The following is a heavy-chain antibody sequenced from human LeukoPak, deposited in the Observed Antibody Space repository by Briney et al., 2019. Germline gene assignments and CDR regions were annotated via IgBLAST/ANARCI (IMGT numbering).Heavy chain of an antibody. CDR1: GFIFSSYR. V-gene: IGHV3-48*01. D-gene: IGHD6-19*01. CDR3: ARDPDSSGWSLFTAGVLFDP. Sequence: GGSLRLSCAASGFIFSSYRMSWVRQTPGKGLEWLSYISSSSSTIYYADSVKGRFTISRDNAKKSLYLQMDSLRAEDTAVYYCARDPDSSGWSLFTAGVLFDPWGQGTLVTVSS. CDR2: ISSSSSTI. J-gene: IGHJ5*02.